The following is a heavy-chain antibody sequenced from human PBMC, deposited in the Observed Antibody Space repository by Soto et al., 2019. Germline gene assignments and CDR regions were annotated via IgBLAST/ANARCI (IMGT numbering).Heavy chain of an antibody. J-gene: IGHJ6*02. Sequence: GGSLRLSCAASGFTFSSYAMHWVRQAPGKGLEWVAVISYDGSNKYYADSVKGRFTISRDNSKNTLYLQMNSLRAEDTAVYYCASSVVVVAATPDYYGKDVWGQGTTVTVSS. V-gene: IGHV3-30-3*01. D-gene: IGHD2-15*01. CDR3: ASSVVVVAATPDYYGKDV. CDR1: GFTFSSYA. CDR2: ISYDGSNK.